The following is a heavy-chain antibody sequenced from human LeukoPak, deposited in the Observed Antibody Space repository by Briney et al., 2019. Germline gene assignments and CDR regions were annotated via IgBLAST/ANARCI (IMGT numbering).Heavy chain of an antibody. D-gene: IGHD4-17*01. CDR2: IYYSGST. CDR3: ARFYGGYYYYYMDV. V-gene: IGHV4-59*08. Sequence: SETLSLTCTVSGGSISSYYWSWVRQPPGKGLEWVGYIYYSGSTNYNPSLKTRVTMSVDTSKNQFSLKLNSVTAADTAVYYCARFYGGYYYYYMDVWGKGTTVTVSS. J-gene: IGHJ6*03. CDR1: GGSISSYY.